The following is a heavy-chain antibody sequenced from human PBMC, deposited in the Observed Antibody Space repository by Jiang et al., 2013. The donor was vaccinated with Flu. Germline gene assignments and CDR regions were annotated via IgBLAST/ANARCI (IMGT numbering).Heavy chain of an antibody. CDR1: GGSISSSSYY. D-gene: IGHD6-6*01. J-gene: IGHJ4*02. Sequence: GLVKPSETLSLTCTVSGGSISSSSYYWGWIRQPPGEGLEWIGSIYYSGSTYYNPSLKSRVTISVDTSKNQFSLKLSSVTAADTAVYYCARDSGSIADFDYWGQGTLVTVSS. CDR2: IYYSGST. V-gene: IGHV4-39*07. CDR3: ARDSGSIADFDY.